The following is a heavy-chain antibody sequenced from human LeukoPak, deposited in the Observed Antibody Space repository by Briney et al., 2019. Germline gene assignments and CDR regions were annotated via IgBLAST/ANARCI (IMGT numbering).Heavy chain of an antibody. CDR2: ISGSGGST. V-gene: IGHV3-23*01. J-gene: IGHJ4*02. Sequence: PGGSLRLSCAASGFTFSSYAMSWVRQAPGKGLEWVSAISGSGGSTYYADSVKGRFTISRDNSKNTLYLQMNSLRAEDTAVYYGAKDSSSWYRDDSVFDYWGQGTLVTVSS. CDR1: GFTFSSYA. D-gene: IGHD6-13*01. CDR3: AKDSSSWYRDDSVFDY.